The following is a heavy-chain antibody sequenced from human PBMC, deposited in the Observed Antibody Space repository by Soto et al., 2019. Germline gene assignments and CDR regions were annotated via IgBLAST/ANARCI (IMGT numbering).Heavy chain of an antibody. CDR2: VSGDGGST. D-gene: IGHD3-22*01. J-gene: IGHJ4*02. V-gene: IGHV3-23*01. CDR1: VFTFSTYC. CDR3: AAKAISSGFYPFDY. Sequence: WGSLILSCAASVFTFSTYCMSWVRQAPGKGLEWVSTVSGDGGSTYYADSVKGRFTISRDNSKNTVYLQMTSLRAEDTALYYCAAKAISSGFYPFDYWGQGSLVTVSS.